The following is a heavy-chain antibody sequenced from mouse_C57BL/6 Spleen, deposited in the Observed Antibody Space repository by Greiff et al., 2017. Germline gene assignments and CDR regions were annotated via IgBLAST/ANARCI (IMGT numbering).Heavy chain of an antibody. V-gene: IGHV1-26*01. D-gene: IGHD4-1*01. Sequence: EVQLQQSGPELVKPGASVKISCKASGYTFTDYYMNWVKQSHGQSLEWIGDINPNNGGTSYNQKFKGKATLTVDKSSSTAYMELRSLTSEDSAVYYCALNWDEDYFDYWGQGTTLTVSS. CDR3: ALNWDEDYFDY. J-gene: IGHJ2*01. CDR2: INPNNGGT. CDR1: GYTFTDYY.